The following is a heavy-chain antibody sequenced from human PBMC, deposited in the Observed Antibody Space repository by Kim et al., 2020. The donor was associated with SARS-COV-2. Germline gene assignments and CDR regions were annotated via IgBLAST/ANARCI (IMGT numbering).Heavy chain of an antibody. Sequence: SGKGRFTISRDNTKNTLYLQMNSLRAEDTAVYYCARVGGGPYYDAMDVWGKGTTVTVSS. D-gene: IGHD3-16*01. V-gene: IGHV3-30*07. CDR3: ARVGGGPYYDAMDV. J-gene: IGHJ6*04.